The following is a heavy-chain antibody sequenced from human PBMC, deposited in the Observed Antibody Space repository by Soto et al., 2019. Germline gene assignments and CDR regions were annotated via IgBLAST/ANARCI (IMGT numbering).Heavy chain of an antibody. CDR3: AREYGRQWLVPHYGMDV. D-gene: IGHD6-19*01. CDR1: GFTVSSNY. J-gene: IGHJ6*02. V-gene: IGHV3-66*01. CDR2: IYSGGST. Sequence: PGGSLRLSCAASGFTVSSNYISWVRQAPGKGLEWVSVIYSGGSTYYADSVKGRFTISRDNSKNTLYLQMNSLRAEDTAVYYCAREYGRQWLVPHYGMDVWGQGTTVTVSS.